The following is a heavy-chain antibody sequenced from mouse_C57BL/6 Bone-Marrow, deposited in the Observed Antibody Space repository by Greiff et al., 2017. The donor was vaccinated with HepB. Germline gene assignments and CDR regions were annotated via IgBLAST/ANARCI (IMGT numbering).Heavy chain of an antibody. D-gene: IGHD4-1*01. CDR1: GYTFTSYW. J-gene: IGHJ3*01. CDR3: ARARTVSPFAY. V-gene: IGHV1-69*01. Sequence: QVHVKQPGAELVMPGASVKLSCKASGYTFTSYWMHWVKQRPGQGLEWIGEIDPSDSYTNYNQKFKGKSTLTVDKSSSTAYMQLSSLTSEDSAVYYCARARTVSPFAYWGQGTLVTVSA. CDR2: IDPSDSYT.